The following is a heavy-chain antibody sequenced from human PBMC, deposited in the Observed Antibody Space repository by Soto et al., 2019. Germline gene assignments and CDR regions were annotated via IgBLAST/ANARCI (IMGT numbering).Heavy chain of an antibody. CDR2: IIPIFGTA. CDR3: ARDWHDSSGYYVYFDY. CDR1: GGTFSSYA. J-gene: IGHJ4*02. D-gene: IGHD3-22*01. V-gene: IGHV1-69*01. Sequence: QVQLVQSGAEVKKPGSSVKVSCKASGGTFSSYAISWVRQAPGQGLEWMGGIIPIFGTANYAQKFQGRVTSTADESTSTAYRELSSLRSEDTAVYYCARDWHDSSGYYVYFDYWGQGTLVTVSS.